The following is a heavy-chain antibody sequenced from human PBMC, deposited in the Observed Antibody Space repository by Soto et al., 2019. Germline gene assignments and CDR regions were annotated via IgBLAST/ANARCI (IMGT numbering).Heavy chain of an antibody. D-gene: IGHD4-4*01. J-gene: IGHJ6*02. CDR3: ARHWGYSNHPAGV. V-gene: IGHV4-39*01. CDR2: IYYSGST. Sequence: QLQLQESGPGLVKPSETLSLTCTVSGGSISSSSYYWGWIRQPPGKGLEWIGSIYYSGSTYYNPSLKSRVTISVDTSKNQFSLKLSSVTAADTAVYYCARHWGYSNHPAGVWGQGTTVTVSS. CDR1: GGSISSSSYY.